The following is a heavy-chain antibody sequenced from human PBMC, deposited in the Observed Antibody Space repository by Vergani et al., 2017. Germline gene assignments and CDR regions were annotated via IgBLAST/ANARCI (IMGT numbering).Heavy chain of an antibody. CDR2: INPSGST. CDR1: GGSFSGYY. D-gene: IGHD3-10*01. CDR3: ARAPFFTMVRGIGRNYFDY. Sequence: QVQLQQWGAGLLKPSETLSLTCAVYGGSFSGYYWSWIRQPPGKGLEWIGEINPSGSTNYNPSLKSRVTISVDTSKNQFSLKLSSVTAADTAVYYCARAPFFTMVRGIGRNYFDYWGQGTLVTVSS. V-gene: IGHV4-34*01. J-gene: IGHJ4*02.